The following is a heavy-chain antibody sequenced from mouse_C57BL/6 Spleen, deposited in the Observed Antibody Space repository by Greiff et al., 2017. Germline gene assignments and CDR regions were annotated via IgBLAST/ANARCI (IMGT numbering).Heavy chain of an antibody. V-gene: IGHV1-26*01. CDR2: INPNNGGT. CDR1: GYTFTDYY. Sequence: EVQLQQSGPELVKPGASVKISCKASGYTFTDYYMNWVKQSHGKSLEWIGDINPNNGGTSYNQKFKGKATLTVDKSSSTAYMELRSLTSEDSAVYYCATAYGYDGAWFAYWGQGTLVTVSA. CDR3: ATAYGYDGAWFAY. J-gene: IGHJ3*01. D-gene: IGHD2-2*01.